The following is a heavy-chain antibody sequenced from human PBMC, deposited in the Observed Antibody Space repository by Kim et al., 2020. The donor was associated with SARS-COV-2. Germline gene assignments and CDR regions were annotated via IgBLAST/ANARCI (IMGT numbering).Heavy chain of an antibody. D-gene: IGHD6-13*01. Sequence: DSVKGRFTISRDNSKNPLYLQMNSLRAEDTAVYYCARDSRAAAGRDAFDIWGQGTMVTVSS. V-gene: IGHV3-53*01. CDR3: ARDSRAAAGRDAFDI. J-gene: IGHJ3*02.